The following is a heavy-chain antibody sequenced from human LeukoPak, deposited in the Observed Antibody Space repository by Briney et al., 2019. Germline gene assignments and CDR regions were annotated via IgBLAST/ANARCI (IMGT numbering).Heavy chain of an antibody. CDR3: ARAYYDSSGYYSY. CDR1: GGTFSSYA. V-gene: IGHV1-69*06. Sequence: ASVKVSCKASGGTFSSYAISWVRQAPGQGLEWMGGIITIFGTANYAQKFQGRVTITADKSTSTAYMELSSLRSEDTAVYYCARAYYDSSGYYSYWGQGTLVTVSS. CDR2: IITIFGTA. D-gene: IGHD3-22*01. J-gene: IGHJ4*02.